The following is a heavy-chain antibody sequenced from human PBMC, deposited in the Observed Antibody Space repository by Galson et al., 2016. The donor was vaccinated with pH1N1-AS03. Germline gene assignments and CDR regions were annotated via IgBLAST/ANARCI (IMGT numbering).Heavy chain of an antibody. CDR3: ARERVYSEIRHPFDI. J-gene: IGHJ3*02. D-gene: IGHD3-22*01. CDR2: IYHSGST. CDR1: GGSISSSTW. Sequence: SETLSLTCVVSGGSISSSTWWSWVRQFPRKGLEWIGEIYHSGSTNYTPSLKSRVTMSVDKSKNQFSLNLSSVTAADTDVYFCARERVYSEIRHPFDIWGQGTMVTVSS. V-gene: IGHV4-4*02.